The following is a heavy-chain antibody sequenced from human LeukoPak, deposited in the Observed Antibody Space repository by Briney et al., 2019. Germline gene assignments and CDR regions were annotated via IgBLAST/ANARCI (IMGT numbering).Heavy chain of an antibody. D-gene: IGHD1-26*01. CDR1: GFSFNSYA. Sequence: GGSLRLSCAASGFSFNSYAMHWVRQAPGKGLEYVSAINVTGDRTYYADSVKGRFTISRDNSKNTLYLQMGSLRPEDMAVYYCARPMSGTYYYYFDYWGQGTLVTVSS. J-gene: IGHJ4*01. V-gene: IGHV3-64*02. CDR2: INVTGDRT. CDR3: ARPMSGTYYYYFDY.